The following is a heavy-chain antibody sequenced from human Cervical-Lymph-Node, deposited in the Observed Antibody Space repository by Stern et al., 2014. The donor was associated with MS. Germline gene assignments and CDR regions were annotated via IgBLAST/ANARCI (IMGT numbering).Heavy chain of an antibody. CDR2: IYKSGTTT. Sequence: QVQLQESGPGLVKPSETLSLTCTVSGDSISSSTYYWGWIRQPPGKGLEWIGRIYKSGTTTHSTPALNCRFTIPVHPARNHFSLKLSFATAADTAVYHCAREGPGSSXLDNWGQGTLVTVSS. V-gene: IGHV4-39*02. CDR1: GDSISSSTYY. J-gene: IGHJ4*02. CDR3: AREGPGSSXLDN. D-gene: IGHD6-6*01.